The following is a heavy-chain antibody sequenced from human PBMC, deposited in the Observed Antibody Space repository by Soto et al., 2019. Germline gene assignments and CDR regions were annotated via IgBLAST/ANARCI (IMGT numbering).Heavy chain of an antibody. CDR3: ARERGSWNYYAGMDV. CDR2: IYYSGWT. Sequence: SETLSLTCSLSGGSIDSYYWSWIRQPPGKGLEWIGYIYYSGWTKYNPSLSSRVTISLDASKTQFSLRLKSVTAADTAVYYCARERGSWNYYAGMDVWGQGTTVTVSS. V-gene: IGHV4-59*01. CDR1: GGSIDSYY. J-gene: IGHJ6*02. D-gene: IGHD1-1*01.